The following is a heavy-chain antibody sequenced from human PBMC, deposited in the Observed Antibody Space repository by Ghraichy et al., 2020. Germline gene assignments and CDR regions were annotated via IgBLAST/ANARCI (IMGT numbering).Heavy chain of an antibody. CDR3: ARTKPRLGY. CDR1: GFTFSRYW. J-gene: IGHJ4*02. CDR2: IKQDGSEK. Sequence: GGSLRLSCAASGFTFSRYWMSWVRQAPGKGLEWVANIKQDGSEKYYVDSVKGRFTISRDNAKNSLYLQMNSLRAEDTAVYYCARTKPRLGYWGQGTLVTVSS. D-gene: IGHD1-14*01. V-gene: IGHV3-7*01.